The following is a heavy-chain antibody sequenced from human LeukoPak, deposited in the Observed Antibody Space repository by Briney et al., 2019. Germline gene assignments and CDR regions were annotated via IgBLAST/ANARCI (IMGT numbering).Heavy chain of an antibody. CDR2: ISGSGGST. CDR3: AKDRVVVVVAATDY. D-gene: IGHD2-15*01. CDR1: VFTFSSYA. V-gene: IGHV3-23*01. Sequence: GGSLRLSCAASVFTFSSYAMSWVRQAPGKGLEWVSAISGSGGSTYYADSVKGRFTISRDNSKNTLYLQMNSLRAEDTAVYYCAKDRVVVVVAATDYWGQGTLVTVSS. J-gene: IGHJ4*02.